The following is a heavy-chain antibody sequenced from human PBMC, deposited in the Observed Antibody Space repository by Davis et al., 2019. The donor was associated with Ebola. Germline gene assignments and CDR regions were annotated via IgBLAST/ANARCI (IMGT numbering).Heavy chain of an antibody. CDR2: INHSGST. CDR3: ARIDRWGGNCDY. V-gene: IGHV4-34*01. D-gene: IGHD4-23*01. CDR1: GGSFSGYY. Sequence: PSETLSLTCAVYGGSFSGYYWSWIRQPPGKGLEWIGEINHSGSTNYNPSLKSRVTMSVDTSKNQFSLKLSSVTAADTATYYCARIDRWGGNCDYWDQGTLVTVSS. J-gene: IGHJ4*02.